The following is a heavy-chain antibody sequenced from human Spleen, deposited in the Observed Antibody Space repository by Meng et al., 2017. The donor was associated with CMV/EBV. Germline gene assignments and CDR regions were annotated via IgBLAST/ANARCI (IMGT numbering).Heavy chain of an antibody. CDR3: ARVSAAGNNWFDP. J-gene: IGHJ5*02. V-gene: IGHV4-34*01. CDR2: INHSGST. CDR1: GGSFRGYY. Sequence: QGGPGLLNPSGPLLPPGAVYGGSFRGYYWSWIRQPPGKGLELIGEINHSGSTNYNPSLKSRVTISVDTSKNQFSLKLSSVTAADTAVYYCARVSAAGNNWFDPWGQGTLVTVSS. D-gene: IGHD6-13*01.